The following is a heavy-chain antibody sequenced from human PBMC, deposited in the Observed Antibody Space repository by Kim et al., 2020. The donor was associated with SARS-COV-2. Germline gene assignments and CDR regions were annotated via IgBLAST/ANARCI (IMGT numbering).Heavy chain of an antibody. Sequence: GGSLRLSCAASGFIFSGHTMDWVRQASGKGLEWVGRIRSKANSYATAYAASVKNRFTISRDDSKNTAYLQMNSLKTEDTAVYYCTRVNPIAGGWYYALYIWGQGTTVTVSS. D-gene: IGHD6-19*01. CDR3: TRVNPIAGGWYYALYI. CDR1: GFIFSGHT. J-gene: IGHJ3*02. V-gene: IGHV3-73*01. CDR2: IRSKANSYAT.